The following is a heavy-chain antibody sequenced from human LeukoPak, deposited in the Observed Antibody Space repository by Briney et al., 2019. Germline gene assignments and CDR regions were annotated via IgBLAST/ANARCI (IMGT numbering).Heavy chain of an antibody. J-gene: IGHJ4*02. Sequence: GGSLRLSCAASGFTFNSYAMSWVRQAPGKGLEWVSTITGSGGNTYYADSVKGRFTISRANSKNTLYLQMNSLRAEDTAVYYCAKQRYYDILTGYYLDYWGQGTLVTVSS. V-gene: IGHV3-23*01. CDR2: ITGSGGNT. CDR3: AKQRYYDILTGYYLDY. CDR1: GFTFNSYA. D-gene: IGHD3-9*01.